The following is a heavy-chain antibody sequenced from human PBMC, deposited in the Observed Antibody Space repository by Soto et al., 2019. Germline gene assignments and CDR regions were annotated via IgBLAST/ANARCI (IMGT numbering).Heavy chain of an antibody. CDR1: GFTFSSYA. J-gene: IGHJ4*02. CDR3: AKDLLGYSSSWTQFGY. Sequence: GGSLRLSCAASGFTFSSYAMSWVRQAPGKGLEWVSAISGSGGSTYYAGSVKGRFTISRDNSKNTLYLQMNSLRAEDTAVYYCAKDLLGYSSSWTQFGYWGQGTLVTVSS. D-gene: IGHD6-13*01. V-gene: IGHV3-23*01. CDR2: ISGSGGST.